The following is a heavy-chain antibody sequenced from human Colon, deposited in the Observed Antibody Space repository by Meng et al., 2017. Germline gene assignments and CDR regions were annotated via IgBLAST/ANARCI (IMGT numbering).Heavy chain of an antibody. J-gene: IGHJ4*02. V-gene: IGHV4-4*02. Sequence: VPLQASPTGLLQPSASLSLTCALSIRSNITSNWWSWVRQPPGKGLEWIAEISQSGPTYYNPSLKSRVTITGDWSKNQFSLNLNSVTAADTALYYCVRQGMTSYSWGYWGQGTLVTVSS. CDR1: IRSNITSNW. CDR2: ISQSGPT. D-gene: IGHD2-21*01. CDR3: VRQGMTSYSWGY.